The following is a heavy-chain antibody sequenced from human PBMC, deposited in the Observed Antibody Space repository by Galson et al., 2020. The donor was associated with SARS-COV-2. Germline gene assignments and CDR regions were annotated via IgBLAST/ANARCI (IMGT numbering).Heavy chain of an antibody. V-gene: IGHV3-21*01. D-gene: IGHD6-19*01. CDR1: GFTFSSYS. CDR3: ARDSSGWYGDNWFDP. CDR2: ISSSSSYI. Sequence: GESLKISCAASGFTFSSYSMNWVRQAPGKGLEWVSSISSSSSYIYYADSVKGRFTISRDNAKNSLYLQMNSLRAEDTAVYYCARDSSGWYGDNWFDPWGQGTLVTVSS. J-gene: IGHJ5*02.